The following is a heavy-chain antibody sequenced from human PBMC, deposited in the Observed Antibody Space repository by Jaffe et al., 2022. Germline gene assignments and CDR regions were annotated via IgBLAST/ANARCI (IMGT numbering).Heavy chain of an antibody. J-gene: IGHJ3*02. V-gene: IGHV3-9*01. CDR2: ISWNSGSI. CDR3: AKGVFGVVNDAFDI. CDR1: GFTFDDYA. Sequence: EVQLVESGGGLVQPGRSLRLSCAASGFTFDDYAMHWVRQAPGKGLEWVSGISWNSGSIGYADSVKGRFTISRDNAKNSLYLQMNSLRAEDTALYYCAKGVFGVVNDAFDIWGQGTMVTVSS. D-gene: IGHD3-3*01.